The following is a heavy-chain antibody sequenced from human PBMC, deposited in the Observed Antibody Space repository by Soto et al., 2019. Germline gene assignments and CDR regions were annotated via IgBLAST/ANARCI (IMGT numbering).Heavy chain of an antibody. V-gene: IGHV3-23*01. CDR3: AKVPNDNNYDILTGPLVDLGDY. J-gene: IGHJ4*02. CDR2: ISGSGGST. Sequence: GGSLRLSCAASGFTFSSYAMSWVRQAPGKGLEWVSAISGSGGSTYYADSVKGRFTISRDNSKNTLYLQMNSLRAEDTAVYYCAKVPNDNNYDILTGPLVDLGDYWGQGTLVTVSS. D-gene: IGHD3-9*01. CDR1: GFTFSSYA.